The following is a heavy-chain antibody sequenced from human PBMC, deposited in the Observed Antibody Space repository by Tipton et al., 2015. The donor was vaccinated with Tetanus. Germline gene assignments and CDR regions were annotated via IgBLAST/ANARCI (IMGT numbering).Heavy chain of an antibody. J-gene: IGHJ6*02. V-gene: IGHV1-2*02. CDR1: GYTFTGYY. CDR2: IDPNSGGT. Sequence: QLVQSGAEVKKPGASVKVSCKASGYTFTGYYIYWVRQAPGQGLEWMGWIDPNSGGTVYAQKFQGRVTMTRDTSISTAYMELGSFRSDDTAVYYCARDRGDYIYYGMDVWGPGTTVTVS. D-gene: IGHD3-22*01. CDR3: ARDRGDYIYYGMDV.